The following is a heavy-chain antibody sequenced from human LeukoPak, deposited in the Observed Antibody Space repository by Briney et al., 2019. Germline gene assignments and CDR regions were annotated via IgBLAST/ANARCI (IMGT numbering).Heavy chain of an antibody. Sequence: GGSLRLSCAASGFTFSDYYMSWIRQAPGKGLEWVSYISSSGSTIYYADSVKGRFTISRDNAKNSLHLQMNSLRAEDTAVYYCARGRTDYDFWSGLSYHGMDVWGQGTTVTVSS. CDR2: ISSSGSTI. D-gene: IGHD3-3*01. CDR1: GFTFSDYY. CDR3: ARGRTDYDFWSGLSYHGMDV. V-gene: IGHV3-11*01. J-gene: IGHJ6*02.